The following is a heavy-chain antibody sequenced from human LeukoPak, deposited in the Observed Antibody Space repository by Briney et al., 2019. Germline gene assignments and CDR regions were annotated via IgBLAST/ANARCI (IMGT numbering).Heavy chain of an antibody. CDR3: ARGLCSSTSCYIPDY. Sequence: SVKVSCKASGGTFSSYAISWVRQAPGQGLEWMGRIIPILGIANYAQKFQGRVTITADKSTSTAYMELSSLRSEDTAVYYCARGLCSSTSCYIPDYWGQGTLVTVSS. J-gene: IGHJ4*02. CDR1: GGTFSSYA. D-gene: IGHD2-2*01. V-gene: IGHV1-69*04. CDR2: IIPILGIA.